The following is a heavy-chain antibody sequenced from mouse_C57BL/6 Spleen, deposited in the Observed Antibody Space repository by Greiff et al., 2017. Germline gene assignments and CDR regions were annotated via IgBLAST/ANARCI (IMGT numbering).Heavy chain of an antibody. J-gene: IGHJ2*01. D-gene: IGHD2-5*01. CDR1: GYTFTSYW. CDR3: ARGRSNYLLDY. V-gene: IGHV1-52*01. Sequence: QVQLQQPGAELVRPGSSVKLSCKASGYTFTSYWMHWVKQRPIQGLEWIGNIDPSDSETHYNQKFKDKATLTVDKSSSTAYMQLSSLTSEDSAVYYCARGRSNYLLDYWGQGTTLTVSS. CDR2: IDPSDSET.